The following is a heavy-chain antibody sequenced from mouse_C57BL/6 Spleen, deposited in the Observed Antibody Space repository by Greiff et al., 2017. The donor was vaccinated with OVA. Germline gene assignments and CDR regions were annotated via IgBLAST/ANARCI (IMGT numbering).Heavy chain of an antibody. Sequence: EVHLVESGEGLVKPGGSLKLSCAASGFTFSSYAMSWVRQTPEKRLEWVAYISSGGDYIYYADTVKGRFTISRDNARNTLYLQMSSLKSEDTAMYYCTRDRGTFWYFDVWGTGTTVTVSS. V-gene: IGHV5-9-1*02. J-gene: IGHJ1*03. D-gene: IGHD3-1*01. CDR3: TRDRGTFWYFDV. CDR2: ISSGGDYI. CDR1: GFTFSSYA.